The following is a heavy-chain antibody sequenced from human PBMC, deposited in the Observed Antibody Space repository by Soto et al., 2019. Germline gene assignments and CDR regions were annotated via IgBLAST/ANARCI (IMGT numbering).Heavy chain of an antibody. J-gene: IGHJ6*02. V-gene: IGHV4-4*02. CDR1: GGSISSSNW. CDR3: ARDTKVAAAGYYYYYGMDV. D-gene: IGHD6-13*01. Sequence: TLSLTCAVSGGSISSSNWWSWVRQPPGKGLEWIGEIYHSGSTNYNPSLKSRVTISVDKSKNQFSLKLSSVTAADTAVYYCARDTKVAAAGYYYYYGMDVWGQGTTVTVSS. CDR2: IYHSGST.